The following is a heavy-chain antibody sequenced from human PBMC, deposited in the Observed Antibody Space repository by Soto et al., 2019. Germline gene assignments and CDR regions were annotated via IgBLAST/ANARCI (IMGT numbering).Heavy chain of an antibody. CDR2: TYYRSKWYN. J-gene: IGHJ4*02. CDR1: GDSVSSNSAA. D-gene: IGHD2-2*01. Sequence: SQTLSLTCAISGDSVSSNSAAWNWIRQSPSRGLEWLGRTYYRSKWYNDYTVSVKSRITINPHTSKNQFTLQLNSVTPEDTAVYYCARGAIVVVPAAMTFFDYWGQGTLVTVSS. CDR3: ARGAIVVVPAAMTFFDY. V-gene: IGHV6-1*01.